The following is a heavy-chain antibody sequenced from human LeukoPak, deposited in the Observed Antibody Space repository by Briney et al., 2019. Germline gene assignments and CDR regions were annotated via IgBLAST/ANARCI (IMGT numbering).Heavy chain of an antibody. D-gene: IGHD2-15*01. CDR1: GGSFSGYY. V-gene: IGHV4-34*01. CDR3: ARGPGYCSGGSCPPGGY. Sequence: SETLSLTCAVYGGSFSGYYWSWIRQPPGKGLEWIGEINHSGSTNYNPSLRSRVTISVETSKNQFSLKVNSVTAADTAVYYCARGPGYCSGGSCPPGGYWGQGTLVTVSS. J-gene: IGHJ4*02. CDR2: INHSGST.